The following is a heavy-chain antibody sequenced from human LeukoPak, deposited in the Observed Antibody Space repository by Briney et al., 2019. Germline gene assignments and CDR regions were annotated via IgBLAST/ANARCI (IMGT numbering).Heavy chain of an antibody. Sequence: GGSLRLSCAASGVTLSDAWMNWVRQAPGKGLEWVGRIRSNSDGGTIDYAAPVKGRFTLSRDDSKTTLYLQMNSLQTEDTAVYYCATDFYDSTWGQGTLVTVSS. V-gene: IGHV3-15*07. CDR2: IRSNSDGGTI. D-gene: IGHD3-22*01. CDR1: GVTLSDAW. J-gene: IGHJ5*02. CDR3: ATDFYDST.